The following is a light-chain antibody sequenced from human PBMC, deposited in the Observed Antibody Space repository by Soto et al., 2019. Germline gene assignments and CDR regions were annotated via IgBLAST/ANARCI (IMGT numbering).Light chain of an antibody. CDR2: DAS. Sequence: DIQMTQSPSTLSASVGDRVTITCRASQSISSWLAWYQQKPGKAPRLLIYDASSLESGVPSRFSGSGSGTEFTLTISSLQPDDFATYYCQQYNSYLLTFGGGTKVDIK. V-gene: IGKV1-5*01. CDR3: QQYNSYLLT. J-gene: IGKJ4*01. CDR1: QSISSW.